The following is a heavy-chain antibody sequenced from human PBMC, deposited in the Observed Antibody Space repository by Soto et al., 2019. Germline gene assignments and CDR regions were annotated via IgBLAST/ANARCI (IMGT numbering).Heavy chain of an antibody. CDR1: GFTFSKFC. CDR2: ISLDGTEK. Sequence: GGSLRLSCAASGFTFSKFCMHWVRQAPGKGLEWVANISLDGTEKYHVDSVKGRFTISRDNSKNSLYLQMSSLRAEDTAVYYCARALVPVGNDAFDIWGQGAMVTVSS. CDR3: ARALVPVGNDAFDI. D-gene: IGHD2-2*01. V-gene: IGHV3-7*01. J-gene: IGHJ3*02.